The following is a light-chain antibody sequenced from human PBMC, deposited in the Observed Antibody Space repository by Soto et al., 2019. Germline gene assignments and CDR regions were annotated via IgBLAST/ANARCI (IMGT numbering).Light chain of an antibody. V-gene: IGKV3-11*01. Sequence: EIVLTQSPATLPLSPGERATLSCRASQSVSSYLAWYQQKPGQAPRLLIYDSSNRAAGIPARFSGSGSGTDFTLTIRSLEPEDFAVYDCQQRSNWPRTFGQGTKVEIK. CDR3: QQRSNWPRT. CDR2: DSS. CDR1: QSVSSY. J-gene: IGKJ1*01.